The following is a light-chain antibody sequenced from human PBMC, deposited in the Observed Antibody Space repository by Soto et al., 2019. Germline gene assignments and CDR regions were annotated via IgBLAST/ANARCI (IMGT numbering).Light chain of an antibody. CDR1: QSVSSSY. J-gene: IGKJ1*01. CDR3: QQYGT. V-gene: IGKV3-20*01. CDR2: GAS. Sequence: EIVLTQSPGTLSLSAGERATLSCRASQSVSSSYLAWYQQKPGQAPRLLIYGASRRATGIPDRFSGSGSGSDFTLTISRLEPEDFAVYYCQQYGTCGQGTKGDIK.